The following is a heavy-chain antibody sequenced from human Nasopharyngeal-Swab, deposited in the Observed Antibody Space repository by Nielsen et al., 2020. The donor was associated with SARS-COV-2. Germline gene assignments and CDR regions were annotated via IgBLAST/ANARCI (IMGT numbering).Heavy chain of an antibody. CDR3: AKGLEMATADY. J-gene: IGHJ4*02. CDR1: GFTFSSHG. Sequence: GESLKISCAASGFTFSSHGMHWVRQAPGKGLEWVAVISYDGSNKYYADSVKGRFTISRDNSKNTLYLQMNSLRAEDTAVYYCAKGLEMATADYWGQGTLVTVSS. D-gene: IGHD5-24*01. V-gene: IGHV3-30*18. CDR2: ISYDGSNK.